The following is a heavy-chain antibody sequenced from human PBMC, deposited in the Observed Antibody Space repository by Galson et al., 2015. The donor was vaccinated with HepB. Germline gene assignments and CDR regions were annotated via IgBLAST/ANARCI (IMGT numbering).Heavy chain of an antibody. V-gene: IGHV3-7*03. CDR2: IKQDGSEK. Sequence: SLRLSCAASGFTFSMYWMNWVRQAPGKGLEWVANIKQDGSEKYYVDSVKGRFTISRDNAKNSLYLQMNSLRAEDTALYYCAKAVGDCSSTSCTPLNEDAFDIWGQGTMVTVSS. D-gene: IGHD2-2*01. J-gene: IGHJ3*02. CDR1: GFTFSMYW. CDR3: AKAVGDCSSTSCTPLNEDAFDI.